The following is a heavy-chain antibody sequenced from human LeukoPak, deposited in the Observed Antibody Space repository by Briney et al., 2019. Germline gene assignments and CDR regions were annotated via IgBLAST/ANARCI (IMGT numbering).Heavy chain of an antibody. J-gene: IGHJ4*02. CDR3: ARAYYYGSGDYYSWAYFDF. CDR2: IYQDGSEM. Sequence: GGSLRLSCAASGYTFSNYWMTWVRQAPGKGLEWVAHIYQDGSEMYSVDSVKGRFSISRDNAKKTLYLQMNSLRAADTAVYYCARAYYYGSGDYYSWAYFDFWGLGTLVTVSS. V-gene: IGHV3-7*04. CDR1: GYTFSNYW. D-gene: IGHD3-10*01.